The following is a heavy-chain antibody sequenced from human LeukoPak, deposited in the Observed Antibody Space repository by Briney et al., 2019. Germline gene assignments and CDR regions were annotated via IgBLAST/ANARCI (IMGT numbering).Heavy chain of an antibody. J-gene: IGHJ4*02. D-gene: IGHD3-9*01. CDR3: ARMTVFSVFDY. Sequence: SGPTLVNPTQTLTLTCTFSGFSLSTSGMRVSWIRQPPGKALEWLARIDWDDDKFYSTSLKTRLTISKDTSKNQVVLTMTNMDPVDTAAYYCARMTVFSVFDYWGQGTLVTVSS. V-gene: IGHV2-70*04. CDR1: GFSLSTSGMR. CDR2: IDWDDDK.